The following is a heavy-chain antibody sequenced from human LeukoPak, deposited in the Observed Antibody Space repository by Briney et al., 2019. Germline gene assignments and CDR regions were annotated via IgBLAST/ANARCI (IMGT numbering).Heavy chain of an antibody. CDR2: IYYSGST. Sequence: SETLSLTCTVSGGSISSGGYYWSWIRQHPGQGLEWIGYIYYSGSTYYNPSLKSRVTISVDTSKNQFSLKLSSVTAAGTAVYYCASSYGGNPGDFDYWGQGTLVTVSS. J-gene: IGHJ4*02. CDR3: ASSYGGNPGDFDY. CDR1: GGSISSGGYY. V-gene: IGHV4-31*03. D-gene: IGHD4-17*01.